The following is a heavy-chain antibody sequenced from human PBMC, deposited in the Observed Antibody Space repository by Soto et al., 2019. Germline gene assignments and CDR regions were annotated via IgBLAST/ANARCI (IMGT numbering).Heavy chain of an antibody. CDR3: ARGSSGFDWFRFDY. CDR2: INHSGST. J-gene: IGHJ4*02. CDR1: GGSFSGYY. D-gene: IGHD3-9*01. V-gene: IGHV4-34*01. Sequence: SETLSLTCAVYGGSFSGYYWSWIRQPPGKGLEWIGEINHSGSTNYNPSLKSRVTISVDTSKNQFSLKLSSVTAADTAVYYCARGSSGFDWFRFDYWGQGTLVTVSS.